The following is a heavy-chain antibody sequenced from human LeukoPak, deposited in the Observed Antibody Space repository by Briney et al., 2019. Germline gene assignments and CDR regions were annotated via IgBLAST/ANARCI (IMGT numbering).Heavy chain of an antibody. D-gene: IGHD3-22*01. J-gene: IGHJ5*02. Sequence: GGSLRLSCAASGFTFDDYAMHWVRQAPGKGLEWVSVISGNSGSIGYADSVKGRFAISRDNAKNSLYLQMNSLRAEDMALYYCAKDISRDYDSSGYNWFDPWGQGTLVTVSS. V-gene: IGHV3-9*03. CDR2: ISGNSGSI. CDR3: AKDISRDYDSSGYNWFDP. CDR1: GFTFDDYA.